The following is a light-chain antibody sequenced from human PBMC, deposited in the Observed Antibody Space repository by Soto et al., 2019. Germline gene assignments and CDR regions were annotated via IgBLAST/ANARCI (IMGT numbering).Light chain of an antibody. CDR3: QQYASTPWT. CDR1: QTVSRTF. Sequence: EIVLTQSPGTLSLSPGERATLSCRASQTVSRTFLVWYQQKPGQAPRPLIHGASSSATGIPDRFSGSGSGTDFTLTINRLEAEDFAVYYWQQYASTPWTFGQGTKVEIK. V-gene: IGKV3-20*01. CDR2: GAS. J-gene: IGKJ1*01.